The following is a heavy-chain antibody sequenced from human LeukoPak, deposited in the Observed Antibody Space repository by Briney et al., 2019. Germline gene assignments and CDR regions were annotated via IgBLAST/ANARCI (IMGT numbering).Heavy chain of an antibody. Sequence: PSQTLSLTCTVSGGSISSGDYYWSWIRQPPGKGLEWIGYIYYSGSTYYYPSLKSRVTISVDTSKNQFSLKLSSVTAADTAVYYCARDRGSGSYHDAFDIWGQGTMVTVSS. CDR1: GGSISSGDYY. V-gene: IGHV4-30-4*01. CDR2: IYYSGST. J-gene: IGHJ3*02. D-gene: IGHD3-10*01. CDR3: ARDRGSGSYHDAFDI.